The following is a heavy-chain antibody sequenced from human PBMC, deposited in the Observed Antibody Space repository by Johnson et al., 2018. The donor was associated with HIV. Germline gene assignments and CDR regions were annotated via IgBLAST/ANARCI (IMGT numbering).Heavy chain of an antibody. CDR1: GFTFSNAW. CDR3: ATYTSMITMYVEIKGGAFDI. Sequence: VQLVESGGGLVKPGGSLRLSCAASGFTFSNAWMSWVRQAPGKGLEWVGRIKSKTDGGTIEYAAPVKGRFTISRDDSKNTLYLQMNSLTTEDTAVYYCATYTSMITMYVEIKGGAFDIWGQGTMVTVSS. D-gene: IGHD3-16*01. CDR2: IKSKTDGGTI. V-gene: IGHV3-15*01. J-gene: IGHJ3*02.